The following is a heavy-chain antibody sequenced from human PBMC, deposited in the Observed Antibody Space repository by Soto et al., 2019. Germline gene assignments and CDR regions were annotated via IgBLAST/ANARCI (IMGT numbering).Heavy chain of an antibody. CDR3: ARGYFDSGHGYDL. CDR2: IFTRDSET. D-gene: IGHD3-10*01. CDR1: GHLFNNHW. V-gene: IGHV5-51*01. Sequence: GESLKISCKGPGHLFNNHWIGWVRQTPGKGLEWMGRIFTRDSETKHTPSFQGHVSFSVDNSINTVYLQWTSLKTTDTGLYFCARGYFDSGHGYDLWGQGTLVTVSS. J-gene: IGHJ5*02.